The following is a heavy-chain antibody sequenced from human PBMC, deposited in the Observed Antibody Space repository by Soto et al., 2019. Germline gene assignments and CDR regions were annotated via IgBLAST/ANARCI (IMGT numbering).Heavy chain of an antibody. CDR3: VRGSSGVWNYFDP. CDR1: GGSISSTTHYS. J-gene: IGHJ5*02. V-gene: IGHV4-30-2*01. Sequence: QLQLQESGAGLVRPSETLSLACVVSGGSISSTTHYSWGWIRRPPGQGLEWIGYIYDIGNTYYNPSLKSRVTISLDRSQNQFALKVKSVTAADTAVYYCVRGSSGVWNYFDPWGQGIQVTVSS. D-gene: IGHD1-7*01. CDR2: IYDIGNT.